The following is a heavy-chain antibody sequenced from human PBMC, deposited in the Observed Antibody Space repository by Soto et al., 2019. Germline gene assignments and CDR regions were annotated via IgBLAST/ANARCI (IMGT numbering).Heavy chain of an antibody. CDR1: GDSVSSNDAV. CDR2: SYYRSIWQT. J-gene: IGHJ5*02. V-gene: IGHV6-1*01. CDR3: ARLAGNSWLDH. Sequence: QVQLQQSGPGLVKPSQTLSLTCAISGDSVSSNDAVWNWIRQSPSRGLEWLGRSYYRSIWQTEYAAPVKGRMSITPAASKNQFSLQLNSVTPEDTAMYSCARLAGNSWLDHWGQGTLVTVSA.